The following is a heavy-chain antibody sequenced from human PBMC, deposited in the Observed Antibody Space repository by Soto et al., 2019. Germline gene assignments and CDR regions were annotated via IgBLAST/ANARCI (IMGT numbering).Heavy chain of an antibody. J-gene: IGHJ4*02. Sequence: SETLSLTCTVSGVSISSYYWSCIRQPAGKGLEWIGRIYTSGSTNYNPSLKSRVTMSVDTSKNQFSLKLSSVTAADTAVYYCARSLAVAGYYFQYLGQATLVNLS. CDR2: IYTSGST. CDR1: GVSISSYY. D-gene: IGHD6-19*01. CDR3: ARSLAVAGYYFQY. V-gene: IGHV4-4*07.